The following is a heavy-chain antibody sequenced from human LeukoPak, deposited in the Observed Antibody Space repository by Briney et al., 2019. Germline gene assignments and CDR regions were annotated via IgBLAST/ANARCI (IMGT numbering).Heavy chain of an antibody. V-gene: IGHV3-48*04. Sequence: SGGSLRLSCAGSGFAFSRYSMNWVRQAPGRGLEWISFISSTSDTIYYADSVKGRFTISRDNAKNTLYLQMNSLRAEDTAVYYCARSKYSGYEYYFDYWGQGTLATVSS. J-gene: IGHJ4*02. CDR1: GFAFSRYS. CDR3: ARSKYSGYEYYFDY. D-gene: IGHD5-12*01. CDR2: ISSTSDTI.